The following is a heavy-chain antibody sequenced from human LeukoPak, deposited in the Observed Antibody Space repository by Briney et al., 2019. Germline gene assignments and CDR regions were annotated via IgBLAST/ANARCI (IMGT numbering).Heavy chain of an antibody. V-gene: IGHV4-59*01. J-gene: IGHJ3*02. CDR3: ARYWTKLNAFDI. CDR1: GGSISNYY. CDR2: IYYSGST. D-gene: IGHD2-8*01. Sequence: SETLSLTCTVSGGSISNYYWSWIRQPPGKGLEWIGYIYYSGSTNYNPSLKSRVTISVDTSKNQFSLKLSSVTAADTAVYYCARYWTKLNAFDIWGQGTMVTVSS.